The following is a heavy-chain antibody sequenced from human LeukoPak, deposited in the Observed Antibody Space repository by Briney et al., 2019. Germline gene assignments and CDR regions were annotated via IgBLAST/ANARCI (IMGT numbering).Heavy chain of an antibody. V-gene: IGHV3-7*01. Sequence: GGSLRLSCAASGFTFITYWMSWVRQAPGKGLEWVANIKQEGSEKHYVDSVKGRFTISRDNAKNSLYLQMNSLRAEDTALYYCARALSFDHWGQGTLVTVSS. CDR2: IKQEGSEK. J-gene: IGHJ4*02. CDR3: ARALSFDH. CDR1: GFTFITYW.